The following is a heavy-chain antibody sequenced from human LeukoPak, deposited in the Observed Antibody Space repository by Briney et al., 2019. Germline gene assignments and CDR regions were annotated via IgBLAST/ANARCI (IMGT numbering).Heavy chain of an antibody. D-gene: IGHD6-13*01. CDR2: IYPGDSDT. CDR1: GYSFTSYW. V-gene: IGHV5-51*01. CDR3: ARLGSVAAAGYYMDV. J-gene: IGHJ6*03. Sequence: GESLKISCKGSGYSFTSYWIGWVRQMPGKGLEWMGIIYPGDSDTRYSPSFQGQVTISADKSISTAYLQWSSLKASDTARYYCARLGSVAAAGYYMDVWGKGTTVTVSS.